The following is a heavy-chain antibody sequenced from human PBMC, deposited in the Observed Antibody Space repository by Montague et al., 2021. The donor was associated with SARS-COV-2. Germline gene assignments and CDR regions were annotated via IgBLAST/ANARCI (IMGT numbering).Heavy chain of an antibody. Sequence: SETLSLTCAVYGGPLSGVYRSWIRQAPGKRPERIAELDDRGGATYNPSLKSRISVSVETSRHEFSLKMMSVTATDTATYYCAGELVEVRAFDTWGQGTLVIVSS. J-gene: IGHJ4*02. D-gene: IGHD2-15*01. CDR3: AGELVEVRAFDT. CDR1: GGPLSGVY. CDR2: LDDRGGA. V-gene: IGHV4-34*01.